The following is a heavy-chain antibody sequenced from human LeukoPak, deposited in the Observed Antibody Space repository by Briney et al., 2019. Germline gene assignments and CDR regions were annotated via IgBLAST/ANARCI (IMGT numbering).Heavy chain of an antibody. J-gene: IGHJ4*02. V-gene: IGHV4-39*07. CDR1: GGSISSSSYY. CDR2: IYYSGST. CDR3: ARADRLTGTPD. Sequence: SETLSLTCTVSGGSISSSSYYWGWIRQPPGKGLEWIGGIYYSGSTYYNPSLKSRVTISVDTSKNQFSLKVSSVTAADTAVYYCARADRLTGTPDWGQGALVTVSS. D-gene: IGHD3-9*01.